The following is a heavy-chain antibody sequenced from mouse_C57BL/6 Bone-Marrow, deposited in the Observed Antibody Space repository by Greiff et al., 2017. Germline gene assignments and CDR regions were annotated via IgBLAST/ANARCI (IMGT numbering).Heavy chain of an antibody. CDR2: INPYNGGT. V-gene: IGHV1-19*01. J-gene: IGHJ4*01. CDR3: AAVYDCSDYYSMDH. CDR1: GYTFTDYY. D-gene: IGHD1-1*01. Sequence: VQLQQSGPVLVKPGASVKLSCKASGYTFTDYYMNWVKQSHGKSLEWIGVINPYNGGTSYNQKFKGKATLTVDKSSSTAYMELNSLTSEDSAVYYCAAVYDCSDYYSMDHWGQGTTVTVSS.